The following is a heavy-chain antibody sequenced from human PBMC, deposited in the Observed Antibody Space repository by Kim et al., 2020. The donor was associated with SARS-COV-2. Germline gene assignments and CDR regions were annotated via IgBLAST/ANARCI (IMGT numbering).Heavy chain of an antibody. V-gene: IGHV6-1*01. J-gene: IGHJ4*02. Sequence: AGSVKSRITINPDTSQTQFSLQLNSVTPEDTAVYYCARVVAAAVSDYFDYWGQGTLVTVSS. CDR3: ARVVAAAVSDYFDY. D-gene: IGHD6-13*01.